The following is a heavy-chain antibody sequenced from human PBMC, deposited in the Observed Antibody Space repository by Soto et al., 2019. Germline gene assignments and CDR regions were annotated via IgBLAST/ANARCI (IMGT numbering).Heavy chain of an antibody. CDR1: GYTFTSYG. V-gene: IGHV1-18*01. CDR3: ARAAEYSSSSAYYYYYGMDV. J-gene: IGHJ6*02. CDR2: ISAYNGNT. Sequence: GASVEVSCKASGYTFTSYGISWVRQAPGQGLEWMGWISAYNGNTNYAQKLQGRVTMTTDTSTSTAYMELRSLRSDDTAVYYCARAAEYSSSSAYYYYYGMDVWGQGTTVTVS. D-gene: IGHD6-6*01.